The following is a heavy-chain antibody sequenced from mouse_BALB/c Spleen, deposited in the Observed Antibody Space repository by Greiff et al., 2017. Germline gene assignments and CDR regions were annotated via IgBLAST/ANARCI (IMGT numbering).Heavy chain of an antibody. CDR3: TRGFGCSCYFDD. Sequence: VQLQQPGAELVRPGASVKLSCKASGYTFTSYWINWVKQRPGQGLEWIGNIYPSDSYTNYNQKFKDKATLTVDKSSSTAYMQLSSPTSEDSAVYYCTRGFGCSCYFDDWGQGTVVTVSA. CDR1: GYTFTSYW. CDR2: IYPSDSYT. D-gene: IGHD1-1*01. J-gene: IGHJ3*01. V-gene: IGHV1-69*02.